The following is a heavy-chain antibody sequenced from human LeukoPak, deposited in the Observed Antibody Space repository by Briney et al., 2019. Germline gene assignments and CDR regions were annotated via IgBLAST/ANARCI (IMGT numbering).Heavy chain of an antibody. J-gene: IGHJ3*01. CDR3: ARDPNGDYIGAFDF. CDR1: GFTFSNYA. D-gene: IGHD4-17*01. CDR2: IRSGGSA. V-gene: IGHV3-23*01. Sequence: PGWSMIVYCAASGFTFSNYARVWVGQAPGQGLEWVSAIRSGGSAKYADPVKARFTISRDNSKNTLYLQMNSLRAEDTALYFCARDPNGDYIGAFDFLGQGTVVTVSS.